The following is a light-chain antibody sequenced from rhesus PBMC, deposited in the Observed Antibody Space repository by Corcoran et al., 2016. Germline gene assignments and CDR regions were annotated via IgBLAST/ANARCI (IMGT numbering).Light chain of an antibody. CDR2: RAS. J-gene: IGKJ2*01. V-gene: IGKV1-69*01. CDR3: QQHDKSPYS. Sequence: DIQMTQSPSSLSASVGDRVTITCRASQGISNWLAWYQQKPGKAPKLLIYRASNLETGVPSRFSGSGFGTDVSFTISSLQPEDIATYYCQQHDKSPYSFGQGTKVDIK. CDR1: QGISNW.